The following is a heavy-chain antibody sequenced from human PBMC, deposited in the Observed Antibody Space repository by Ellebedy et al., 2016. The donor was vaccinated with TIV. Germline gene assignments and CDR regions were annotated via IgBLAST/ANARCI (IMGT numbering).Heavy chain of an antibody. CDR3: ARDRSGGGGSGHYYYGMDV. D-gene: IGHD2-15*01. J-gene: IGHJ6*02. CDR1: PDSISNYY. CDR2: TYVDGST. Sequence: GSLRLXCTVPPDSISNYYWSWIRQAPGKGLDYIGYTYVDGSTNYNPSLRSRATISVDTSKNQFSLKLSTVTAADTAVYYCARDRSGGGGSGHYYYGMDVWGQGTTVTVSS. V-gene: IGHV4-59*12.